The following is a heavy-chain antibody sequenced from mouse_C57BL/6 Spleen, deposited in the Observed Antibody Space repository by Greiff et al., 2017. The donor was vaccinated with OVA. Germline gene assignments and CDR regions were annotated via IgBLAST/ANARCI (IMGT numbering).Heavy chain of an antibody. CDR1: GFTFKNNY. CDR2: IDPANGNT. D-gene: IGHD2-4*01. V-gene: IGHV14-3*01. J-gene: IGHJ2*01. Sequence: VQLQQSVAELVRPGASVKLSCTASGFTFKNNYMHWVKQRPEQGLEWIGKIDPANGNTKYAPKFQGKATITADTSSNTAYLQLSSLTSEDTAIDYCARSGELRRAYLDYWGQGTTLTVSS. CDR3: ARSGELRRAYLDY.